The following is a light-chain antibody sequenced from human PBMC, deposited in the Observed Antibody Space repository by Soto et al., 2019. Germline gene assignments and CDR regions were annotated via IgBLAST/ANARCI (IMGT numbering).Light chain of an antibody. Sequence: QSALTQPASVSGSPGQSITISCTGTSSDVGGYDFVSWYQQHAGRAPKLLIYEVSRRPSAVSNRFSGSKSGNTASLTISGLQDEDGAVYYCSLYRGYYTRVFGTGTKVTVL. CDR1: SSDVGGYDF. CDR3: SLYRGYYTRV. J-gene: IGLJ1*01. CDR2: EVS. V-gene: IGLV2-14*01.